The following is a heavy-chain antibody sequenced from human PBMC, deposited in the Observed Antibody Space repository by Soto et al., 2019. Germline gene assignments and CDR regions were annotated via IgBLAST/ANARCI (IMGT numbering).Heavy chain of an antibody. CDR1: GYYIRNGYY. V-gene: IGHV4-38-2*01. CDR2: IYHSGST. Sequence: PSETLSLTCAVSGYYIRNGYYWVWIRQPPGKGLEWIGTIYHSGSTYYNPSLKSRVTISVDASENHFSLKLSSVTAADTAVYYCARVGPYCGGDCYSPPPWGQGTLVTVSS. J-gene: IGHJ5*02. D-gene: IGHD2-21*02. CDR3: ARVGPYCGGDCYSPPP.